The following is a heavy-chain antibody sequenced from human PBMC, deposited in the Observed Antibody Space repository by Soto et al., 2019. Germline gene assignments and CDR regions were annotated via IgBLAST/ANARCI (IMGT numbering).Heavy chain of an antibody. CDR3: SRSLDS. CDR2: INQDGSEK. J-gene: IGHJ5*01. CDR1: GFTFSTYW. V-gene: IGHV3-7*01. Sequence: PGGSLRLSCVASGFTFSTYWMDWVRQTPGKGLEWVANINQDGSEKNYVDSVKGRFTIYRDNAKNSLYLQMSSLTAEDSALYYCSRSLDSWGQGTLVTVSS.